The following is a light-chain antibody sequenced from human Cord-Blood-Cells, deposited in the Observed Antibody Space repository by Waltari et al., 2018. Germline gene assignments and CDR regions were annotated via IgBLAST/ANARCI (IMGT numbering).Light chain of an antibody. V-gene: IGKV4-1*01. CDR1: QSVLYSSNNKNY. Sequence: DMVMTQPPHSLAVPLGETATINCKSTQSVLYSSNNKNYLAWYQKQPGQPPKLLIYWASTRESGVPDRFSGSGLGTGFTLTISSLQAEDVAVYYCQQYYSTPLPFGGGTKVEIK. CDR3: QQYYSTPLP. CDR2: WAS. J-gene: IGKJ4*01.